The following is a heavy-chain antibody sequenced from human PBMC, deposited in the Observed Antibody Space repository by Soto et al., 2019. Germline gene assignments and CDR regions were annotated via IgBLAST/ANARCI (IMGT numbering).Heavy chain of an antibody. CDR1: GGSISSGGYY. CDR3: ASTYYDYIWGGKRTDAFDI. D-gene: IGHD3-16*01. Sequence: PSETLSLTCTVSGGSISSGGYYWSWIRQHPGKGLEWIGYIYYSGSTYYNPSLKSRVTISVDTSKNQFSLKLSSVTAADTAVYYCASTYYDYIWGGKRTDAFDIWGQGTMVTVSS. J-gene: IGHJ3*02. CDR2: IYYSGST. V-gene: IGHV4-31*03.